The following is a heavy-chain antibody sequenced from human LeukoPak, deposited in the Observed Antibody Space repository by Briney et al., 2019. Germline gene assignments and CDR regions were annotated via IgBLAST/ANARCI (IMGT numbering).Heavy chain of an antibody. CDR2: VNHSGST. J-gene: IGHJ4*02. CDR1: GGSFSGYY. V-gene: IGHV4-34*01. Sequence: SETLSLTCAVYGGSFSGYYWSWIRQPPGKGLEWIGEVNHSGSTNYNPSLKSRVTISVDTSKNQFSLKLSSVTAADTAVYYCARGRLITRRTYYFDYWGQGTLVTVSS. CDR3: ARGRLITRRTYYFDY. D-gene: IGHD3-10*01.